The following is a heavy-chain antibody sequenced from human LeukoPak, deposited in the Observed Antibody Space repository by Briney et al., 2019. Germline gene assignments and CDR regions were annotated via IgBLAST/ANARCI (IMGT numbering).Heavy chain of an antibody. CDR1: GFTFSDFG. J-gene: IGHJ2*01. V-gene: IGHV3-64D*06. Sequence: GGSLRLSCSASGFTFSDFGIHWVRQAPGKGLEYVSTISSNGGNTYYADSVKGRFAISRDNSKNTLYLQMSSLRAEDTAIYYCVKSWQHFYFDLWGRGTLVTVSS. CDR3: VKSWQHFYFDL. CDR2: ISSNGGNT. D-gene: IGHD6-13*01.